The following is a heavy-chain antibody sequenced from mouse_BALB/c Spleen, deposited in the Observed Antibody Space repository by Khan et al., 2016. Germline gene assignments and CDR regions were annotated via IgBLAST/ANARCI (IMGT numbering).Heavy chain of an antibody. CDR3: ARDSHGYDY. CDR1: GFTFTDYY. V-gene: IGHV7-3*02. CDR2: IRNKANGYTT. Sequence: EVELVESGGGLVQPGGSLRLSCATSGFTFTDYYMSWVRQPPGKALEWLGFIRNKANGYTTEYSASVKGRFTISRDNSQSILYLQMTTLRAEDSATYYCARDSHGYDYWGQGTTLTASS. J-gene: IGHJ2*01. D-gene: IGHD2-2*01.